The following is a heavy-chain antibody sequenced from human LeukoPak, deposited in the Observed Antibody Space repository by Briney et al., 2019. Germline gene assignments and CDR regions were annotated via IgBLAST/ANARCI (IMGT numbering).Heavy chain of an antibody. CDR2: ISASGGST. V-gene: IGHV3-23*01. CDR3: AKDDFRWGYFDL. CDR1: GFSISSYV. J-gene: IGHJ2*01. D-gene: IGHD3/OR15-3a*01. Sequence: GGSLRLSCAASGFSISSYVMTWVRQAPGKGLEGVSDISASGGSTYYADSVKGRFTISRDNSKNTLYLQMNSLRADDTAVYYCAKDDFRWGYFDLWGRGTLVTVSS.